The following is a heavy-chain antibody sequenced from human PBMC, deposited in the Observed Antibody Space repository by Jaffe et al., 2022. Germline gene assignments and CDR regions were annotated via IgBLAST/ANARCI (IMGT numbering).Heavy chain of an antibody. CDR3: ARVKWLVDYFDY. Sequence: QVQLQESGPGLVKPSETLSLTCAVSGYSISSGYYWGWIRQPPGKGLEWIGSIYHSGSTYYNPSLKSRVTISVDTSKNQFSLKLSSVTAADTAVYYCARVKWLVDYFDYWGQGTLVTVSS. CDR1: GYSISSGYY. J-gene: IGHJ4*02. CDR2: IYHSGST. D-gene: IGHD6-19*01. V-gene: IGHV4-38-2*01.